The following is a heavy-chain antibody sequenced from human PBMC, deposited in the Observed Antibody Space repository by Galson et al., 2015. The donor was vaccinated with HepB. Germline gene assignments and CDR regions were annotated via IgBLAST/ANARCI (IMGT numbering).Heavy chain of an antibody. CDR2: INQDGSEI. D-gene: IGHD3-3*01. CDR1: GFTFGSYR. Sequence: SLSLSCAASGFTFGSYRMSGVRQAPGDGLEWVANINQDGSEIDHTDSVNGRFTISRDNAKDSLYLQMNSLRAEDTAVYYCARAVPYNSWSGYPEGYFDYWGQGTLVTVSS. J-gene: IGHJ4*02. V-gene: IGHV3-7*03. CDR3: ARAVPYNSWSGYPEGYFDY.